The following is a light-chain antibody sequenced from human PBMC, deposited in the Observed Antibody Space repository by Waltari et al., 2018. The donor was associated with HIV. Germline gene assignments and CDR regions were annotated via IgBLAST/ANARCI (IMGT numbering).Light chain of an antibody. V-gene: IGKV3-20*01. CDR2: GAS. Sequence: VLTQSPGTLSLSPGEGATLSCRASQSVSSSSLAWYQQRPGQPPRLLIYGASSRATGIPDRFSGSGSGTDFTLTISRLEPDDFAVYYCQQYETSPWTFGQGTKVEIK. J-gene: IGKJ1*01. CDR1: QSVSSSS. CDR3: QQYETSPWT.